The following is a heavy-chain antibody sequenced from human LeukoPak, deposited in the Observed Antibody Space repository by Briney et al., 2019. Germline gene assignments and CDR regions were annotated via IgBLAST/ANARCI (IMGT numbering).Heavy chain of an antibody. D-gene: IGHD3-3*01. V-gene: IGHV5-51*01. CDR2: IYPGDSDT. CDR3: ARPASGGYYVYDAFDI. CDR1: GYSFTSYW. J-gene: IGHJ3*02. Sequence: GESLKISCKGSGYSFTSYWIGLVRQMPGKGLEWMGIIYPGDSDTRYRPSFQGQVTISADKSISTAYLQWRSLKASDTAIYYCARPASGGYYVYDAFDIWGQGTMVTVSS.